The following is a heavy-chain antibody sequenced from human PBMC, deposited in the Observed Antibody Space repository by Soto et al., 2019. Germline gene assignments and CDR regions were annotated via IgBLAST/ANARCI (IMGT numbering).Heavy chain of an antibody. V-gene: IGHV3-21*01. J-gene: IGHJ3*02. CDR1: GFPFSSYS. D-gene: IGHD1-1*01. Sequence: PGGSLRLSCAASGFPFSSYSMNWVRQAPGKGLEWVSSISSSSNYIYYSDSVKGRFTISRDNAKNSLYLQMNSLRAEDTAVYYCARDRAQEPDAFDIWGQGTMVTVSS. CDR2: ISSSSNYI. CDR3: ARDRAQEPDAFDI.